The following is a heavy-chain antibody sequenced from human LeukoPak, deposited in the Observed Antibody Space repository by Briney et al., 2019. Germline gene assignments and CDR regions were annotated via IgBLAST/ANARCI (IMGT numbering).Heavy chain of an antibody. CDR1: GGSISSSSCY. J-gene: IGHJ4*02. Sequence: SETLSLTCTVSGGSISSSSCYWGWIRQHPGKGLEWIGSIYYSGSTNYNPSLKSRVTISVDTSKNQFSLKLSSVTTADTAVYYCARLRVGYFDYWGQGTLVTVSS. CDR2: IYYSGST. D-gene: IGHD2-8*02. V-gene: IGHV4-39*01. CDR3: ARLRVGYFDY.